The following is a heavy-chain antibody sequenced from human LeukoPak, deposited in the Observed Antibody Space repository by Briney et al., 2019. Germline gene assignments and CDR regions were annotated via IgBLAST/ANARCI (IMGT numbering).Heavy chain of an antibody. D-gene: IGHD2-15*01. CDR2: INHSGST. J-gene: IGHJ4*02. CDR3: ARGFPTLGYCSGGSCYSLDY. CDR1: GGSFGGYY. V-gene: IGHV4-34*01. Sequence: SETLSLTCAVYGGSFGGYYWSWIRQPPGKGLEWIGEINHSGSTNYNPSLKSRVTISVDTSKNQFSLKLSSVTAADTAVYYCARGFPTLGYCSGGSCYSLDYWGQGTLVTVSS.